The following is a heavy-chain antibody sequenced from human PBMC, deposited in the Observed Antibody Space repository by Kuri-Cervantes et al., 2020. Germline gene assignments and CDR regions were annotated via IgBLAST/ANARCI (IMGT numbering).Heavy chain of an antibody. CDR3: ARDFGLAYSSSWYDAFDI. D-gene: IGHD6-13*01. J-gene: IGHJ3*02. CDR1: GYTFTSYG. Sequence: SVKVSCKASGYTFTSYGISWVRQAPGQGLEWMGGTIPIFGTANYAQKFQGRVTITTDESTSTAYMELSSLRSEDTAVYYCARDFGLAYSSSWYDAFDIWGQGTMVTVSS. V-gene: IGHV1-69*05. CDR2: TIPIFGTA.